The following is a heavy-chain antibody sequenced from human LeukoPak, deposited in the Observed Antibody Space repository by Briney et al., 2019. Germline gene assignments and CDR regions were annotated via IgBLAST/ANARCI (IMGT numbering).Heavy chain of an antibody. CDR2: ISGSGGST. Sequence: GGSLRLSCAASGFTFSSYAMSWVRQAPGKGLEWVSAISGSGGSTYYADSVKGRFTISRDNSKNTLYLQMNSLRAEDTAVYYCAKGHRDFTNQYYFDYWGQGTLVTVSS. J-gene: IGHJ4*02. CDR1: GFTFSSYA. CDR3: AKGHRDFTNQYYFDY. D-gene: IGHD3-3*01. V-gene: IGHV3-23*01.